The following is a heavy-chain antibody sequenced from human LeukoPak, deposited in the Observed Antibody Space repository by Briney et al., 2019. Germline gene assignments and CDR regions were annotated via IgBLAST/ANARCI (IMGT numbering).Heavy chain of an antibody. J-gene: IGHJ3*02. CDR1: GYSFTSYW. V-gene: IGHV5-10-1*01. CDR3: ARGGAVERYCSSTSCYWVDAFDI. Sequence: GESLMISCKGSGYSFTSYWISRVRQMPGKGLEWMGRIDPSDSYTNYSPSFQGHVTISADKSVSTAYLQWSSLKASDTAMYYCARGGAVERYCSSTSCYWVDAFDIWGQGTMVTVSS. CDR2: IDPSDSYT. D-gene: IGHD2-2*01.